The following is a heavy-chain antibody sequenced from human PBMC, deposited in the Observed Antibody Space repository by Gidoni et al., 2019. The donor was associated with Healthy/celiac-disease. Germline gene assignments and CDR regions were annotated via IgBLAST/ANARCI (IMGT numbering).Heavy chain of an antibody. Sequence: QVQLQESGPGLVKPSETLSPTCTVSGGSISSYYWSWIRQPPGKGLEWIGYIYYSGSTNYNPSLKSRVTISVDTSKNQFSLKLSSVTAADTAVYYCARDGGYCSGGSCYFDYWGQGTLVTVSS. CDR1: GGSISSYY. V-gene: IGHV4-59*01. CDR3: ARDGGYCSGGSCYFDY. D-gene: IGHD2-15*01. CDR2: IYYSGST. J-gene: IGHJ4*02.